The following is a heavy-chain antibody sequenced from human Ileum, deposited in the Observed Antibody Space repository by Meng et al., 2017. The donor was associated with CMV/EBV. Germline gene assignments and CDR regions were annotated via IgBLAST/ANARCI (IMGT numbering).Heavy chain of an antibody. CDR2: INPNSGGT. V-gene: IGHV1-2*02. D-gene: IGHD3-10*01. Sequence: KASGYTFTGYYMHWVRQAPGHGLEWMGWINPNSGGTSYAQKFQGRVTMTRDTSISTAYMELSKLRSDDTAVYYCARVGQYGSGSYLAYWGQGTLVTVSS. J-gene: IGHJ4*02. CDR3: ARVGQYGSGSYLAY. CDR1: GYTFTGYY.